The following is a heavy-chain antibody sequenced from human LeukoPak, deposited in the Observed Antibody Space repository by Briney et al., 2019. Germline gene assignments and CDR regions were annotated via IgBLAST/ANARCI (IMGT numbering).Heavy chain of an antibody. CDR3: AHSWGGYYDSSGSIGPFDY. Sequence: SGPMLVHPTQPLTLTCTFSGFSLSTSGVGVGWIRQPPVKALEWLALIYWDDDKRYSPSLKSRLTITKDTSKNQVVLTMTNMDPVDTATYYCAHSWGGYYDSSGSIGPFDYWGQGTLVTVSS. D-gene: IGHD3-22*01. CDR2: IYWDDDK. CDR1: GFSLSTSGVG. J-gene: IGHJ4*02. V-gene: IGHV2-5*02.